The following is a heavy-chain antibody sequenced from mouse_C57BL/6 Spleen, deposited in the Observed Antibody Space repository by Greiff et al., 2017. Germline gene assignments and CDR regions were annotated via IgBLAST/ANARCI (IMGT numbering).Heavy chain of an antibody. CDR1: GYAFSSYW. Sequence: VKLQQSGAELVKPGASVKISCKASGYAFSSYWMNWVKQRPGKGLEWIGQIYPGDGDTNYNGKFKGKATLTADKSSSTAYMQLSSLTSEDSAVYFCARGGLRPIYAMDYWGQGTSVTVSS. D-gene: IGHD2-4*01. CDR3: ARGGLRPIYAMDY. CDR2: IYPGDGDT. J-gene: IGHJ4*01. V-gene: IGHV1-80*01.